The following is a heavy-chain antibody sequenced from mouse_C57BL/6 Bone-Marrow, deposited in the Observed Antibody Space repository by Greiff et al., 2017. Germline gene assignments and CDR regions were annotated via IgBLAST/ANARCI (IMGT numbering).Heavy chain of an antibody. D-gene: IGHD2-3*01. CDR2: IYPGSGST. Sequence: VQGVESGAELVKPGASVKMSCKASGYTFTSYWITWVKQRPGQGLEWIGDIYPGSGSTNYNEKFKSKATLTVDTSSSTAYMQLSSLTSEDSAIYYCARGYYRDYYAMDYWGQGTSVTVSS. CDR3: ARGYYRDYYAMDY. V-gene: IGHV1-55*01. CDR1: GYTFTSYW. J-gene: IGHJ4*01.